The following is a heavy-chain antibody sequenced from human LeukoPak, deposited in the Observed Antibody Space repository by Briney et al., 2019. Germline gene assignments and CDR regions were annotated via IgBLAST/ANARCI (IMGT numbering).Heavy chain of an antibody. J-gene: IGHJ6*03. CDR1: GYTLTELS. CDR3: ATFAGNSADYYYYYMDV. Sequence: ASVKVSCKVSGYTLTELSMHWVRQAPGKGLEWMGGFDPEDGETIYAQKFQGRVTMTEDTSTDTAYMELSSLRSEDTAVYYCATFAGNSADYYYYYMDVWGKGTTVTVSS. V-gene: IGHV1-24*01. CDR2: FDPEDGET. D-gene: IGHD3-10*01.